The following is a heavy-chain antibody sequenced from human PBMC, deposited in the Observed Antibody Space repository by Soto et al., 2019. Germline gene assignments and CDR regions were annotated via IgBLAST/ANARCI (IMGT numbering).Heavy chain of an antibody. V-gene: IGHV4-30-2*01. D-gene: IGHD1-26*01. CDR2: IYHSGST. Sequence: SETLSLTCAVSGGSISSGGYSWSWIRQPPGKGLEWIGYIYHSGSTYYNPSLKSRVTISVDRSKIQFSLKLSSVTAADTAVYYCARAWSWNWFDPWGQGTLVTVSS. J-gene: IGHJ5*02. CDR3: ARAWSWNWFDP. CDR1: GGSISSGGYS.